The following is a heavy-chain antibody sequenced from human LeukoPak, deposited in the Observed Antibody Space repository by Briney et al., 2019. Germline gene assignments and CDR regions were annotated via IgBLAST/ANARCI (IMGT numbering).Heavy chain of an antibody. V-gene: IGHV1-2*02. CDR1: GYTFTGYY. CDR2: INPNSGGT. D-gene: IGHD3-22*01. Sequence: GASVKVSCKASGYTFTGYYMHWVRQAPGQGLEWMGWINPNSGGTNYAQKFQGRVTMTRDTSISTAYMELSRLRSDDTAVYYCARGGTMIVVEYYFDYWGQGTQVTVSS. J-gene: IGHJ4*02. CDR3: ARGGTMIVVEYYFDY.